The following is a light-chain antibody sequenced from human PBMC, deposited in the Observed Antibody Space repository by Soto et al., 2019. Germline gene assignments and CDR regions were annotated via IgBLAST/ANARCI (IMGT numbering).Light chain of an antibody. J-gene: IGLJ2*01. CDR3: GTWDSSLV. CDR2: DNN. V-gene: IGLV1-51*01. Sequence: QSVLTQPPSVSAAPGQTVTISCSGSSSNIGNNDVSWYQQLPGTAPKLLIYDNNKRPSGIPDRFSGSKSGTSATLGITGLQTGDEADYYCGTWDSSLVFGGGTKLTVL. CDR1: SSNIGNND.